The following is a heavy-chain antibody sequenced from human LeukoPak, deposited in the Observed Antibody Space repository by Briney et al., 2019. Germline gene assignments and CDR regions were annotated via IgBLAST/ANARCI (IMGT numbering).Heavy chain of an antibody. CDR1: GYTFTGYY. CDR2: INPNSGGT. Sequence: GASVKVSCKASGYTFTGYYMHWVRQAPGQGLEWMGWINPNSGGTNYAQKFQGRVTMTGDMSTSTVYMELSSLRSEDTAVYYCARPPGHRPLDGAFDIWGQGTMVTVSS. D-gene: IGHD3-9*01. J-gene: IGHJ3*02. V-gene: IGHV1-2*02. CDR3: ARPPGHRPLDGAFDI.